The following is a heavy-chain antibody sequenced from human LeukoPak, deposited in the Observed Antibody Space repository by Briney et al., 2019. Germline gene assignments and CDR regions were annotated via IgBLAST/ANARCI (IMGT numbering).Heavy chain of an antibody. CDR1: GGSISSYY. CDR3: ARSEVRFLEWLPSDY. D-gene: IGHD3-3*01. V-gene: IGHV4-4*07. J-gene: IGHJ4*02. Sequence: SETLSLTCTVPGGSISSYYLSWIRQPAGKGLEWIGRIYTSGSTNYNPSLKSRVTMSVDTSKNQFSLKLSSVTAADTAVYYCARSEVRFLEWLPSDYWGQGTLVTVSS. CDR2: IYTSGST.